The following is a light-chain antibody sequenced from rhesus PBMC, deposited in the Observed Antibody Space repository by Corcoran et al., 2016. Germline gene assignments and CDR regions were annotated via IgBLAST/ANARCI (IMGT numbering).Light chain of an antibody. V-gene: IGKV1-22*01. CDR1: QGISSW. CDR2: KAS. J-gene: IGKJ4*01. Sequence: DIQMTQSPSSLSASVGDTATITCRASQGISSWLAWYQQKPGKAPNLLIYKASILQSGVPSRVTGSGSGADFTLTISNLQSEDFTTYYCQQYGSRPLPFGGRTKVELK. CDR3: QQYGSRPLP.